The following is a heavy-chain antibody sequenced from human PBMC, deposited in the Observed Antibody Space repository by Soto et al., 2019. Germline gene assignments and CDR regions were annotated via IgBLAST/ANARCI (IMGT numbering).Heavy chain of an antibody. V-gene: IGHV4-34*01. CDR3: ARTPPSGPPDY. CDR1: GGSFSGYY. D-gene: IGHD2-8*02. CDR2: INHRGST. J-gene: IGHJ4*02. Sequence: QVQLQQWGAGLLKPSETLSLTCAVYGGSFSGYYWSWIRQPPGKGLEWIGEINHRGSTNYNPSLRSRVTISVDTSKHPFPLKLSYVTAAETAVYYWARTPPSGPPDYWGQGTLVTVSS.